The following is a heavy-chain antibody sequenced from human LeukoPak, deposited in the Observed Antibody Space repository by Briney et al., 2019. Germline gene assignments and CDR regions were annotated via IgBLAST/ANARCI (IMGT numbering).Heavy chain of an antibody. J-gene: IGHJ4*02. D-gene: IGHD2-8*01. Sequence: GGSLRLSCAASGFTFTSYAMSWVRQAPGKGLEWVSSVSVTGITTYYADSVKGRFTVSRDNSKDTVYLQMNSLRGEDTAVYYCAKEVMGFDYWGQGSLVTVSS. CDR2: VSVTGITT. V-gene: IGHV3-23*01. CDR3: AKEVMGFDY. CDR1: GFTFTSYA.